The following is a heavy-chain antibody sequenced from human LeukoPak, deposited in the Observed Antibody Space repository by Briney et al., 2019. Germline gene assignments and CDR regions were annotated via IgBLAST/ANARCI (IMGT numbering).Heavy chain of an antibody. V-gene: IGHV4-34*01. CDR1: GGSFSGYY. CDR2: INHSGST. D-gene: IGHD3-10*02. CDR3: ARKMFGVDAFDI. Sequence: SETLSLTCAVYGGSFSGYYWSWIRQPPGKGLEWIGEINHSGSTNYNPSLKSRVTISVDTSKNQFSLKLSSVTAADTAVYYCARKMFGVDAFDIWGQGTMVTVSS. J-gene: IGHJ3*02.